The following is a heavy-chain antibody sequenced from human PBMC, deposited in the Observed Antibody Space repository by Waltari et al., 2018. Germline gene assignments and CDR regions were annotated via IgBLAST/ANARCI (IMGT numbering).Heavy chain of an antibody. CDR3: TKSGNSYTNSNFFDP. D-gene: IGHD6-25*01. V-gene: IGHV4-39*02. CDR2: VYYTGKT. J-gene: IGHJ5*02. CDR1: GDSMRTTKYY. Sequence: QVQESGPGLVKTSETLSLTCTVSGDSMRTTKYYWAWVRQSPERGLEWLGSVYYTGKTLYKPSLDSRVSLSGDSSKSLFSLRLRSLTAADTAVYFCTKSGNSYTNSNFFDPWGQGLLVTVSS.